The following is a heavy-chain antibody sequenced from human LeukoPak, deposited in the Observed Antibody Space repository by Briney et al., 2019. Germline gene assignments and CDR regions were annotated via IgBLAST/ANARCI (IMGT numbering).Heavy chain of an antibody. CDR2: ISGSGGST. CDR1: GFTFSSYA. J-gene: IGHJ5*02. Sequence: GGSLRLSWAASGFTFSSYAMSWVRQAPGKGLEWVSAISGSGGSTYYADSVKGRFTISRDNSKNTLYLQMNSLRAEDTAVYYCVTSKAAGPLDPWGQGTLVTVSS. V-gene: IGHV3-23*01. D-gene: IGHD2-15*01. CDR3: VTSKAAGPLDP.